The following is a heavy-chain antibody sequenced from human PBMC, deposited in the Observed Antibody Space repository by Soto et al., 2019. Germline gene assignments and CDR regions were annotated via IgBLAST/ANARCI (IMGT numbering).Heavy chain of an antibody. J-gene: IGHJ6*02. CDR3: ARDYYGMDV. CDR1: GGSITSGGYS. V-gene: IGHV4-30-2*01. CDR2: TYQSGSA. Sequence: SETLSLTCTVSGGSITSGGYSWTWIRQPPGKGLEWIGYTYQSGSAYYNPSLKSRVTISVDRSKNQFSLNLTSVTAADTAVYYCARDYYGMDVWGQGTTVTVSS.